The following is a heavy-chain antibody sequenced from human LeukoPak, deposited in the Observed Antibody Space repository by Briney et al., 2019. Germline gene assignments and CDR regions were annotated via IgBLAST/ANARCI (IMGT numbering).Heavy chain of an antibody. CDR2: ISGSGGST. D-gene: IGHD3-22*01. CDR1: GFTFSNYA. CDR3: AKDLTYYYDSSGYPPSTGYYGMDV. Sequence: GGSLRLSCAASGFTFSNYAMNWVRQAPGKGLEWVSAISGSGGSTYYADSVKGRFTISRDNSKNTLYLQMNSLRAEDTAVYYCAKDLTYYYDSSGYPPSTGYYGMDVWGQGTTVTVSS. V-gene: IGHV3-23*01. J-gene: IGHJ6*02.